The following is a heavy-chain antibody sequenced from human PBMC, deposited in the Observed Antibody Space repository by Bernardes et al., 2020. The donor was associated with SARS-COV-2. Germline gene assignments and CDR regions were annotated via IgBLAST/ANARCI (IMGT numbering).Heavy chain of an antibody. D-gene: IGHD2-8*01. J-gene: IGHJ6*02. V-gene: IGHV3-23*01. CDR1: GFTFSSYA. CDR3: AKDQVPYCTNGVCYGHYYYYGMDV. Sequence: GGSLRLSCAASGFTFSSYAMSWVRQAPGKGLEWVSAISGSGGSTYYADSVKGRFTISRDNSKNTLYLQMNSLRAEDTAVYYCAKDQVPYCTNGVCYGHYYYYGMDVWGQGTTVTVSS. CDR2: ISGSGGST.